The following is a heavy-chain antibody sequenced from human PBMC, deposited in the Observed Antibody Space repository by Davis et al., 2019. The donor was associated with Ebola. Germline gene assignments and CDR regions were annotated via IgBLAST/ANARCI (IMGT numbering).Heavy chain of an antibody. V-gene: IGHV5-51*01. CDR1: GYNFPGHW. Sequence: GESLKISCQGSGYNFPGHWIGWVRQKPGKGLEWMGIIYPDDSDTKTSPSFQGQVIISVDKSINTAYLQWSSLKASDTAMYYCARHFRMTTNAFDYWGQGTLVTVSS. CDR3: ARHFRMTTNAFDY. CDR2: IYPDDSDT. D-gene: IGHD4-17*01. J-gene: IGHJ4*02.